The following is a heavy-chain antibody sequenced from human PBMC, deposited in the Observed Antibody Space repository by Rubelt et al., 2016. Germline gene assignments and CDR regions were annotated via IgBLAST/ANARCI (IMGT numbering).Heavy chain of an antibody. D-gene: IGHD5/OR15-5a*01. CDR3: ARDYLRYFDF. J-gene: IGHJ4*02. CDR2: ISAYKDNT. CDR1: GYTFTSYA. Sequence: QVQLVQSGSELKKPGASVQVSCKASGYTFTSYAMNWVRQAPGQGLEWMGWISAYKDNTNFAQKFQGRLTMTTDTATSTAYMELRSLGSDDTAVYYCARDYLRYFDFWGQGTLVTVSS. V-gene: IGHV1-18*01.